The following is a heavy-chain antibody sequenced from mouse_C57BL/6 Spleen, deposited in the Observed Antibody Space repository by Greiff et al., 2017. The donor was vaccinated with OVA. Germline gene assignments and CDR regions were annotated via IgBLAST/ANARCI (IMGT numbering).Heavy chain of an antibody. V-gene: IGHV1-82*01. CDR1: GYAFSSSW. Sequence: QVQLQQSGPELVKPGASVKISCKASGYAFSSSWMNWVKQRPGQGLEWIGRIYPGDGDTNYNGKFKGKATLTADKSSSTADMPLSSLTSEDSAVFFCAREDGYYEGGYVDYWGQGTTLTVSS. D-gene: IGHD2-3*01. CDR3: AREDGYYEGGYVDY. J-gene: IGHJ2*01. CDR2: IYPGDGDT.